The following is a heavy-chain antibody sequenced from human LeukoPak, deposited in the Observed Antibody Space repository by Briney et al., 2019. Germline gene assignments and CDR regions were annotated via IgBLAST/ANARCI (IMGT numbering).Heavy chain of an antibody. D-gene: IGHD3-9*01. CDR2: MNPNSGNT. J-gene: IGHJ5*02. Sequence: ASVKVSCKASGYTFTSYDINWVRQATGQGLEWMGWMNPNSGNTGYAQKFQGRVTMTRNTSISTAYMELSSLRSEDTAVYYCASSSVGYDILTGYYGGDWFDPWGQGTLVTVSS. CDR3: ASSSVGYDILTGYYGGDWFDP. CDR1: GYTFTSYD. V-gene: IGHV1-8*01.